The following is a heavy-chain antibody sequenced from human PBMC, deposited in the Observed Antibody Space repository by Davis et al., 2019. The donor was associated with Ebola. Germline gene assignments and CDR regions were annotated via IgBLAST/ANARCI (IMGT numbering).Heavy chain of an antibody. CDR1: GGSISSGGYS. V-gene: IGHV4-30-2*01. CDR2: IYHSGST. J-gene: IGHJ6*02. CDR3: ARGLDIVVGMDV. D-gene: IGHD2-2*03. Sequence: PSETLSLTCAVSGGSISSGGYSWSWIRQPPGKGLEWIGYIYHSGSTYYNPSLKSRVTISVDRSKNQFSLKLSSVTAADTAVYYCARGLDIVVGMDVWGQGTTVTVSS.